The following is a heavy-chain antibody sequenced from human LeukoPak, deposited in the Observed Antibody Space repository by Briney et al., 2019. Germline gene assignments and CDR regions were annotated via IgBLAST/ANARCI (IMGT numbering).Heavy chain of an antibody. J-gene: IGHJ4*02. CDR2: ISAYNGNT. CDR3: ARVGRGFIAAAGTFDY. D-gene: IGHD6-13*01. CDR1: GYTFTSYG. Sequence: ASVKVSCKASGYTFTSYGISWVRQAPGQGLEWMGWISAYNGNTNYAQKLQGRVTMTTDTSTSTAYMELRSLRSDDTAVYYCARVGRGFIAAAGTFDYWGQGTLVTVSS. V-gene: IGHV1-18*01.